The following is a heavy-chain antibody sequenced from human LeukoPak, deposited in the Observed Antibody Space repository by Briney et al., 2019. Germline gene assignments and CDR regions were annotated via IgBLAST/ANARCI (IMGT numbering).Heavy chain of an antibody. CDR2: FSYSGGT. CDR1: GGSINNLF. J-gene: IGHJ4*02. D-gene: IGHD3-16*01. V-gene: IGHV4-59*01. Sequence: RPSETLSLTCTVSGGSINNLFWTWIRQPPRKGLEWIGYFSYSGGTTYNPSLKSRVTISVDTSKNQFSLNLNSVTAADTAVYYCAREGPLGKYYDYWGQGTLVTVSS. CDR3: AREGPLGKYYDY.